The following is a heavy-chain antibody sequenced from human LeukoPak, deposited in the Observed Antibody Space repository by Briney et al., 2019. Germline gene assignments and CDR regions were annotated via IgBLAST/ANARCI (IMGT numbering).Heavy chain of an antibody. CDR3: ARDLTYYDILTGYPSPGDY. J-gene: IGHJ4*02. CDR1: GYTLTGYY. V-gene: IGHV1-2*02. Sequence: SVKVSFKASGYTLTGYYMHWLGQAPGQGRAGMGWSNPNSWGTNYVQKLQGGVTLNMETPFSTAYMELSRLRSDDTAVYCCARDLTYYDILTGYPSPGDYWGQGTLVNVSS. CDR2: SNPNSWGT. D-gene: IGHD3-9*01.